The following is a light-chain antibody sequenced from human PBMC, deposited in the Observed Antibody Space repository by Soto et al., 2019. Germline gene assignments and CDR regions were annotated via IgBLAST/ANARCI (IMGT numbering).Light chain of an antibody. Sequence: QSALTQPASVSGSPGQSITISCTGTSSDVGDYNYVSWYQQHPGKAPKLMIYEVSNRPSGDSNRFSGSKSGNTASLTISGLQAEDEADYYCSSYTSSSTLWVFGGGTKLTVL. J-gene: IGLJ3*02. CDR3: SSYTSSSTLWV. CDR2: EVS. CDR1: SSDVGDYNY. V-gene: IGLV2-14*01.